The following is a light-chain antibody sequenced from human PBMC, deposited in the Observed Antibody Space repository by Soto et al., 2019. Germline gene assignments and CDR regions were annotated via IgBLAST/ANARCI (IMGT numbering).Light chain of an antibody. CDR1: QSISNH. CDR3: QQVNVYPST. V-gene: IGKV1-39*01. CDR2: AAS. Sequence: DIQMTQSPSSLSASVEDRVIITCRASQSISNHLNWYQQKPGKAPKLLIFAASSLQSGVPSRFSGSRSGPDFTLTISSLQPEDFATYYCQQVNVYPSTFGGGTKVEIK. J-gene: IGKJ4*01.